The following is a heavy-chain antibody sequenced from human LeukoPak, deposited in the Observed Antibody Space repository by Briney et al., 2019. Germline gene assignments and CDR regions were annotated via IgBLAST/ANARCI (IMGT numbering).Heavy chain of an antibody. CDR3: ARLGGDTYYFGSASYPNWYFDL. Sequence: GESLKISCKTSGYSFTTYWIGWARQMPGKGLECMGIIYPDDSDTTYSPSFQGQVTISADKSFSTAYLQWSSLKASDTAIYYCARLGGDTYYFGSASYPNWYFDLWGRGTLVTVSS. CDR1: GYSFTTYW. V-gene: IGHV5-51*01. J-gene: IGHJ2*01. CDR2: IYPDDSDT. D-gene: IGHD3-10*01.